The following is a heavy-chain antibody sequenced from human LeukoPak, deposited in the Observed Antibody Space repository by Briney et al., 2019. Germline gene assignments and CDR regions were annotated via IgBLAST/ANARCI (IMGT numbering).Heavy chain of an antibody. D-gene: IGHD3-22*01. CDR1: GGSISSYY. Sequence: SSETLSLTCTVSGGSISSYYWSWIRQPAGKGLEWIGRIYTSGSTNYNPSLKSRVTISVDTSKNQFSLKLSSVTAADTAVYYCAREISIDSSGYYSANDAFDIWGQGTMVTVSS. V-gene: IGHV4-4*07. CDR3: AREISIDSSGYYSANDAFDI. J-gene: IGHJ3*02. CDR2: IYTSGST.